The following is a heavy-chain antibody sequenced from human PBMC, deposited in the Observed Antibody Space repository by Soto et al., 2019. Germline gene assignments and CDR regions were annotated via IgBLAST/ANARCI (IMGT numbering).Heavy chain of an antibody. V-gene: IGHV2-5*05. Sequence: QITLKESGPTLVRPTQTLTLTCTFSGFSLSTTGVAVGWIRQPPGEDLEWLAVIYWDDDKRYGPSLKSRVTITKDTSKNQVVLTMTNMDPVDTATYYCVHMTNTAILYFDLWGRGSLVIVSS. J-gene: IGHJ2*01. CDR1: GFSLSTTGVA. CDR2: IYWDDDK. D-gene: IGHD5-18*01. CDR3: VHMTNTAILYFDL.